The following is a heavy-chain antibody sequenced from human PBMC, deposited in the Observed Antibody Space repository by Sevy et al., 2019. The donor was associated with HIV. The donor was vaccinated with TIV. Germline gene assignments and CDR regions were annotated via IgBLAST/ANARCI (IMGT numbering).Heavy chain of an antibody. CDR1: GFTFSSYS. CDR3: ATATLGLYYYGSGSQNFDY. V-gene: IGHV3-21*01. J-gene: IGHJ4*02. Sequence: GGSLRFSCAASGFTFSSYSMNWVRQAPGKGLEWVSSISSSSSYIYYADSVKGRFTISRDNAKNSLYLQMNSLRAEDTAVYYCATATLGLYYYGSGSQNFDYWGQGTLVTVSS. D-gene: IGHD3-10*01. CDR2: ISSSSSYI.